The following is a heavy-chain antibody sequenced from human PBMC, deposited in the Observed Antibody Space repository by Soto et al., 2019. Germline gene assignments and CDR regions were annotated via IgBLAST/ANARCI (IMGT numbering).Heavy chain of an antibody. D-gene: IGHD3-10*01. CDR2: IYYSGST. Sequence: SETLSLTCTVPGGSISSYYWSWVRQPPGKGLEWIGYIYYSGSTNYNPSLKSRVTISVDTSKNQFSLKLSSVTAADTAVYYCAREHYGPNYFDYWGQGTLVTVSS. CDR1: GGSISSYY. CDR3: AREHYGPNYFDY. J-gene: IGHJ4*02. V-gene: IGHV4-59*01.